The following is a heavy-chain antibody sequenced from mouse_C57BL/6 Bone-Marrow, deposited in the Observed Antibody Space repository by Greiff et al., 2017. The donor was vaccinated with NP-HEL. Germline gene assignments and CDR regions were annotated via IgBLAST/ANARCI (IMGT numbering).Heavy chain of an antibody. CDR1: GYSITSGYD. CDR2: ISYSGST. D-gene: IGHD2-1*01. V-gene: IGHV3-1*01. CDR3: ARHYGNSWFAY. Sequence: EVKLVESGPGMVKPSQSLSLTCTVTGYSITSGYDWHWIRHFPGNKLEWMGYISYSGSTNYNPSLKSRISITHDTSKNHFFLKLNSVTTEDTATYYCARHYGNSWFAYWGQGTLVTVSA. J-gene: IGHJ3*01.